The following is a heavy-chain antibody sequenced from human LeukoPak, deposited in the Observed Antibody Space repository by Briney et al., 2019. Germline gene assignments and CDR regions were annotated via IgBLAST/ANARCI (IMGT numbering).Heavy chain of an antibody. J-gene: IGHJ4*02. CDR1: GGSISSYY. D-gene: IGHD5-18*01. Sequence: SETLSLTCTVSGGSISSYYWSCIRQPPGKGLEWIGYIYYSGSTNYNPSLKSRVTISVDTSKNQFSLKLSSVTAADTAVYYCARGGYSYGLKAFDYWGQGTLVTVSS. CDR3: ARGGYSYGLKAFDY. CDR2: IYYSGST. V-gene: IGHV4-59*01.